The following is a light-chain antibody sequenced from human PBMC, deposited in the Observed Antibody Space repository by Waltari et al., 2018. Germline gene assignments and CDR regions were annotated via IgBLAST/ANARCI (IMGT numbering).Light chain of an antibody. CDR2: GKE. CDR3: HSRKGRDNQVV. V-gene: IGLV3-19*01. J-gene: IGLJ3*02. Sequence: SSELTQGPDVSVALGQTVKITCQGDSLSTSYASWYQVKPGQAPVLVLFGKEKRPSGIPDRISGYSSGTTSSLTITGAQAEDEADYYCHSRKGRDNQVVFDGGTKLTVL. CDR1: SLSTSY.